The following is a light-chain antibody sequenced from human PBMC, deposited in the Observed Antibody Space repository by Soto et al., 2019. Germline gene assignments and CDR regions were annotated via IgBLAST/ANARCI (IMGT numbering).Light chain of an antibody. V-gene: IGKV1-39*01. CDR1: QNIGKY. CDR3: QQSYNLPQT. Sequence: DIQMTQSPSSLSASLGDRVTITCRASQNIGKYLNWYQQKPGKPPKVLIYGASNLQSGVSSRFSGGGFGTDFSLTINSLRPEDFATYYCQQSYNLPQTFGQGTTLETK. J-gene: IGKJ2*01. CDR2: GAS.